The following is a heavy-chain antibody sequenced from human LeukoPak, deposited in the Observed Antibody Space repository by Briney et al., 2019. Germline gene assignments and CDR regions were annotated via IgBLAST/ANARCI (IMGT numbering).Heavy chain of an antibody. CDR3: ARNDYLQD. CDR1: GFTFSSYW. Sequence: GGSLRLSCAASGFTFSSYWMHWVRQAPGKGLVWVSRIKRDGSSTSYADSVTGRFTISRDNAKNTLYLQMNSLRPEDTAVYYCARNDYLQDWGQGTLVTVPS. CDR2: IKRDGSST. J-gene: IGHJ1*01. V-gene: IGHV3-74*01.